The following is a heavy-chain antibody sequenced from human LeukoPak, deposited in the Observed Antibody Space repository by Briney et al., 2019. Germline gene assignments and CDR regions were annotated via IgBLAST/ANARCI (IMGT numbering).Heavy chain of an antibody. CDR2: ISAYNGNT. Sequence: ASVKVSCTASGYTFTSCAMNWVRQAPGQGLEWMGWISAYNGNTNYAQKLQGRVTMTTDTSTSTAYMELRSLRSDDTAVYYCARSYYYDSSGYYPVYYWGQGTLVTVSS. J-gene: IGHJ4*02. V-gene: IGHV1-18*01. CDR3: ARSYYYDSSGYYPVYY. CDR1: GYTFTSCA. D-gene: IGHD3-22*01.